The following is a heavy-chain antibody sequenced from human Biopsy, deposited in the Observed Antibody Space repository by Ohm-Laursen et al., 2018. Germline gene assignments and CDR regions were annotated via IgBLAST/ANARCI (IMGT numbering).Heavy chain of an antibody. CDR1: GYTFSGYY. V-gene: IGHV1-2*02. Sequence: SVKVSCKASGYTFSGYYIHWVRQAPGQGLEWMGWIDPNSGGTHYAQKFQGRVAMTRDTSITTAYLELSSLRSDDTAVYYCARREQLFKPWELLVRGPNGYSYKSMDVWGHGTTVTVSS. J-gene: IGHJ6*02. CDR3: ARREQLFKPWELLVRGPNGYSYKSMDV. D-gene: IGHD1-26*01. CDR2: IDPNSGGT.